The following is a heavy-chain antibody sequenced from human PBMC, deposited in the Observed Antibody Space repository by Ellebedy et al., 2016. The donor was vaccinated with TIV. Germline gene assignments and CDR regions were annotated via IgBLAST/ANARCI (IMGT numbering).Heavy chain of an antibody. V-gene: IGHV3-21*01. D-gene: IGHD5-12*01. J-gene: IGHJ5*02. Sequence: GESLKISCAASGFTFSSYSMNWVRQAPGKGLEWVSSISSSSSYIYYADSVKGRFTISRDNAKNSLYLQMNSLRAEDTAVYYCARDFGPLGGYESSWGQGTLVTVSS. CDR2: ISSSSSYI. CDR1: GFTFSSYS. CDR3: ARDFGPLGGYESS.